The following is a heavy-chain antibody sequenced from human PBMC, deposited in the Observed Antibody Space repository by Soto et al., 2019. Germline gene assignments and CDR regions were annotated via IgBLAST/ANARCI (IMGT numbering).Heavy chain of an antibody. CDR3: ATVYYYDSSGYSQGNAFDI. Sequence: EVQLLESGGGLVQPGGSLRLSCAASGFTFSSYAMSWVRQAPGKGLEWVSAISGSGGSTYYADSVKGRFTISRDNYKNTLYLQMNSLSAEDTDVYYCATVYYYDSSGYSQGNAFDIWGQGTMVTVSS. CDR2: ISGSGGST. CDR1: GFTFSSYA. J-gene: IGHJ3*02. D-gene: IGHD3-22*01. V-gene: IGHV3-23*01.